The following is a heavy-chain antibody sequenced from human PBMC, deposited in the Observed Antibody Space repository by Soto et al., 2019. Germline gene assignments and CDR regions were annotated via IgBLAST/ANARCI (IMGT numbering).Heavy chain of an antibody. V-gene: IGHV4-59*01. J-gene: IGHJ4*02. CDR1: GGSISSYY. CDR3: ARGVLAVAGVDY. Sequence: SETLSLTCTVSGGSISSYYWSWIRQPPGKGLEWIGYIYYSGSTNYNPSLKSRVTISVDTSKNQFSLKLSSVTAADTAVYYCARGVLAVAGVDYWGQGALVTVSS. CDR2: IYYSGST. D-gene: IGHD6-19*01.